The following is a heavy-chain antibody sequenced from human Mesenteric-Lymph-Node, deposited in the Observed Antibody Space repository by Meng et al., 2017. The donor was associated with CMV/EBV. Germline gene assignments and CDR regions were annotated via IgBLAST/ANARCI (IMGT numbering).Heavy chain of an antibody. D-gene: IGHD5-12*01. Sequence: SETLSLTCTVSGGSVSSGSYYWSWIRQPPGKGLEWIGYIYYSGSTNYNPSLKSRVTISVDTSKNQFSLKLSSVTAADTAVYYCARVSTDGYSGYDASPYYFDYWGQGTLVTVSS. CDR3: ARVSTDGYSGYDASPYYFDY. J-gene: IGHJ4*02. CDR1: GGSVSSGSYY. V-gene: IGHV4-61*01. CDR2: IYYSGST.